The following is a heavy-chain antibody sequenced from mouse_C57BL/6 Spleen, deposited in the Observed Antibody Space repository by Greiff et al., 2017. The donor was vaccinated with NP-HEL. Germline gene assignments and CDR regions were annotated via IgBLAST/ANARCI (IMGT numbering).Heavy chain of an antibody. V-gene: IGHV1-26*01. J-gene: IGHJ3*01. CDR2: INPNNGGT. CDR3: ARGGLRRGGARFAY. D-gene: IGHD2-4*01. CDR1: GYTFTDYY. Sequence: VQLQQSGPELVKPGASVKISCKASGYTFTDYYMNWVKQSHGKSLEWIGDINPNNGGTSYNQKFKGKATLTVDKSSSTAYMELRSLTSEDSAVYYCARGGLRRGGARFAYWGQGTLVTVSA.